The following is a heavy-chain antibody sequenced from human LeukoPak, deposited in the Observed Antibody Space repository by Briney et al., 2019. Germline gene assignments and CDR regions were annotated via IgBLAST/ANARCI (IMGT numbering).Heavy chain of an antibody. Sequence: GASVKVSCKASGYTFTSYGISWVRQAPGQGLEWMGWISAYNGNTNYAQKLQGRVTMTTDTSTSTAYMELRSLRSDDTAVYYCARGSWSWFGEPNYYMDVWGKGTTVTISS. V-gene: IGHV1-18*01. CDR3: ARGSWSWFGEPNYYMDV. J-gene: IGHJ6*03. D-gene: IGHD3-10*01. CDR1: GYTFTSYG. CDR2: ISAYNGNT.